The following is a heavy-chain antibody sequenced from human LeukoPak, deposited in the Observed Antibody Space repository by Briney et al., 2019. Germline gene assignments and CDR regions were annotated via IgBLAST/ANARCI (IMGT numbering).Heavy chain of an antibody. V-gene: IGHV4-59*01. Sequence: SETLSLTCTVSGGSISSYYWSWIRQPPGTGLEWIGYIYYSGSTNYNPSLKSRVTISVDTSKKQFFLKLSSVTAADTAIYYCARYFCDGTCYHFDYWGQGTLVTVSS. CDR2: IYYSGST. CDR3: ARYFCDGTCYHFDY. CDR1: GGSISSYY. D-gene: IGHD2-21*02. J-gene: IGHJ4*02.